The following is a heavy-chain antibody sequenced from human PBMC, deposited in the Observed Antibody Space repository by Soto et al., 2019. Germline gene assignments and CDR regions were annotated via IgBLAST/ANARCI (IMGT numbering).Heavy chain of an antibody. J-gene: IGHJ3*01. V-gene: IGHV3-23*01. CDR1: RFSINDYA. Sequence: EVQLLESGGGLVQPGGCLRLSCAASRFSINDYAMTWVRQAPGKGQEWVSSMGATDGRPYYADSVKGRFTISRDTSRNTLYLQMNRLRVEDTAVYFCAKDPNGDYVGGFDFWGQGTMVTV. CDR3: AKDPNGDYVGGFDF. D-gene: IGHD4-17*01. CDR2: MGATDGRP.